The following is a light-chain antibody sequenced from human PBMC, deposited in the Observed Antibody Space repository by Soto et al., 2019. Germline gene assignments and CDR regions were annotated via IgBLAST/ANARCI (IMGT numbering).Light chain of an antibody. V-gene: IGKV1-39*01. CDR1: QNIKTY. Sequence: DIQMTQSPSSLSASVGDRVTITCRSSQNIKTYLNWYQQKPGKAPKLLIYAATNLQSGVPSGFAGTGSGTDFTLTINSLQPEDFATYYCQQSHSTPFTFGGGTKVDIK. J-gene: IGKJ4*01. CDR2: AAT. CDR3: QQSHSTPFT.